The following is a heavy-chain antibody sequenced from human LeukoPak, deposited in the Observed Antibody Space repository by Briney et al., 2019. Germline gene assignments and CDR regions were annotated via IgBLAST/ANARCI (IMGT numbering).Heavy chain of an antibody. J-gene: IGHJ5*02. CDR1: GGSISSGSYY. D-gene: IGHD3-3*02. V-gene: IGHV4-61*02. CDR2: IYTSGST. Sequence: SETLSLTCTVSGGSISSGSYYWSWIRQPAGKGLEWIGRIYTSGSTNYNPSLKGRVTISVDTSKNQFSLKLSTVTAADTAVYYCARDYIFSFSWFDPWGQGTLVTVPS. CDR3: ARDYIFSFSWFDP.